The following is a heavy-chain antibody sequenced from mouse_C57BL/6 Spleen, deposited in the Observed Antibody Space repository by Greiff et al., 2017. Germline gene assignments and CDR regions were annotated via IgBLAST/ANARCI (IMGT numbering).Heavy chain of an antibody. V-gene: IGHV1-69*01. J-gene: IGHJ4*01. CDR2: IDPSDSYT. CDR3: ARIAVFYYGNDDFCAMDY. D-gene: IGHD2-2*01. CDR1: GYTFTSYW. Sequence: QVQLQQSGAELVMPGASVQLSCKASGYTFTSYWMHWVKQRPGQGLEWIGEIDPSDSYTNYNHKFKGKSTLTVDKSSSTAYMQLRSLTSEDSAVYYWARIAVFYYGNDDFCAMDYWGQGTSVTVSS.